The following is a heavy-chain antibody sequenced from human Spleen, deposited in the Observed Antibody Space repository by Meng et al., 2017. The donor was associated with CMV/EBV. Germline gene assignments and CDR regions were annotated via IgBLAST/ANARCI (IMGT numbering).Heavy chain of an antibody. D-gene: IGHD4-11*01. CDR1: GFTFNNYW. J-gene: IGHJ4*02. CDR3: ARARQTPSNSDY. V-gene: IGHV3-7*01. CDR2: IKQDGSGK. Sequence: SCEASGFTFNNYWMTWVRQAPGKGLEWVANIKQDGSGKYYVDSVKGRFTISRDNAKNSLYLQMNSLRAEDTAVYYCARARQTPSNSDYWGQGTLVTVSS.